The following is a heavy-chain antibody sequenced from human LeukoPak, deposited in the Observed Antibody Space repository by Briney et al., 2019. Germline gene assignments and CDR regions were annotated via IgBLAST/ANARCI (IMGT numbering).Heavy chain of an antibody. CDR3: ARGRITIFGVAKGFDP. Sequence: SETLSLTCTVSGGSISSSSYYWGWIRQPPGKGLEWIGSIYYSGSTYYNPSLKSRVTISVDTSKNQFSLKLSSVTAADTAVYYCARGRITIFGVAKGFDPWGQGTLVTVSS. J-gene: IGHJ5*02. D-gene: IGHD3-3*01. CDR1: GGSISSSSYY. CDR2: IYYSGST. V-gene: IGHV4-39*01.